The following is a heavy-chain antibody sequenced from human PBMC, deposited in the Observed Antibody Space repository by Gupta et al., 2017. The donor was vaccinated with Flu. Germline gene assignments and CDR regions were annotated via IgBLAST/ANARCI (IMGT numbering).Heavy chain of an antibody. CDR2: IRTKPNNYAT. CDR3: TRLGPGVIFDY. CDR1: GFNFSDAA. Sequence: EVQLVESGGGLVQPGGSLKLSCAVSGFNFSDAAVHWVRQASGKGLEWVGRIRTKPNNYATAYSTSLKGRFIISRDDSTNTAYLQMKSLKIDDTALYYCTRLGPGVIFDYWGQGTLVTVSS. V-gene: IGHV3-73*02. D-gene: IGHD3-10*01. J-gene: IGHJ4*02.